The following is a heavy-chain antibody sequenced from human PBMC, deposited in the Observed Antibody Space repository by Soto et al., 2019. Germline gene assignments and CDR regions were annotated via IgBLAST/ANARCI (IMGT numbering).Heavy chain of an antibody. Sequence: QVQLVQSGAAVKKPGSSVKVSCKASGGTFSSYAISWVRQAPGQGLEWMGGIIPIFGTANYAQKFQGRVTITADESTSTAYMELSSLRSEDTAVYYCARDVDTAMVNGYYYGMDVWGQGTTVTVSS. CDR3: ARDVDTAMVNGYYYGMDV. D-gene: IGHD5-18*01. CDR1: GGTFSSYA. CDR2: IIPIFGTA. V-gene: IGHV1-69*12. J-gene: IGHJ6*02.